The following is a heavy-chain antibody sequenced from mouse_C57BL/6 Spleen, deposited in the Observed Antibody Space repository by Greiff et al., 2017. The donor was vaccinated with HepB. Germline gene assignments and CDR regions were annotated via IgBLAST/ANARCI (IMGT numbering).Heavy chain of an antibody. CDR1: GYTFTSYW. J-gene: IGHJ1*03. D-gene: IGHD4-1*01. CDR3: ARTNWEGHFDV. Sequence: QVQLQQPGAELVRPGSSVKLSCKASGYTFTSYWMHWVKQRPIQGLEWIGNIDPSDSETHYNQKFKDKATLTVDKSSSTAYMQLSSLTSEDSAVYYCARTNWEGHFDVWGTGTTVTVSS. CDR2: IDPSDSET. V-gene: IGHV1-52*01.